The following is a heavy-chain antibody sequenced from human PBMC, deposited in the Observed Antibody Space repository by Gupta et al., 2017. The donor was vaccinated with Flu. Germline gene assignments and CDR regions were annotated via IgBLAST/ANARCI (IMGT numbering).Heavy chain of an antibody. CDR2: TYKSGTT. CDR3: ARDGSGRSFQI. J-gene: IGHJ3*02. D-gene: IGHD6-19*01. Sequence: QVRLQESGPRLVKPSETLSLTCIVSGGSIGSEYWSWIRQPPGEGLEWIGYTYKSGTTEYNPSLKSRVAISVDSFKNQFSLRVSFVTAADTAVYYWARDGSGRSFQIWGQGTMVTVSS. V-gene: IGHV4-4*08. CDR1: GGSIGSEY.